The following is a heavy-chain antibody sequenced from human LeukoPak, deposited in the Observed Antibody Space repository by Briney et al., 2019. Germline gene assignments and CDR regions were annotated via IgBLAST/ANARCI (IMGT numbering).Heavy chain of an antibody. CDR2: VYYIGKP. Sequence: PSETLSLTCSVSGGSISDYFWGWIRQPPGKGLEWIGHVYYIGKPTCRPSLESRVSISVDTSKNQFSLELTSVTAADTAVYYCARRFRTGGDLHHDAYDVWGQGTVVTVSS. J-gene: IGHJ3*01. V-gene: IGHV4-59*12. CDR1: GGSISDYF. D-gene: IGHD3-16*01. CDR3: ARRFRTGGDLHHDAYDV.